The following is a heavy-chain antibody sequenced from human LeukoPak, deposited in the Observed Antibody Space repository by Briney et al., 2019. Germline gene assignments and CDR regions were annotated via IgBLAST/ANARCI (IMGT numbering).Heavy chain of an antibody. V-gene: IGHV4-34*01. D-gene: IGHD7-27*01. Sequence: SETLSLTCAIYGGSFSTYYWSWIRQPPGKGLEWIGEINDSEITNYTPSLKSRVTISVDTSKNQFSLQLTSVTAADTAVYYCARVVNWGSPDAFDVWGQGTMITVSS. CDR2: INDSEIT. CDR3: ARVVNWGSPDAFDV. J-gene: IGHJ3*01. CDR1: GGSFSTYY.